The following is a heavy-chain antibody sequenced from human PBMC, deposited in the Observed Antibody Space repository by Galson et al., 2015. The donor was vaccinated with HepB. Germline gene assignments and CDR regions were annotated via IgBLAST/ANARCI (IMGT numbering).Heavy chain of an antibody. D-gene: IGHD1-26*01. V-gene: IGHV1-46*04. J-gene: IGHJ3*02. CDR1: GYTFTSYY. CDR2: INPSGGST. CDR3: ARGYAGLGATTFAFDI. Sequence: SVKVSCKASGYTFTSYYMHWVRQAPGQGLEWMGIINPSGGSTSYAQKLQGRVTMTRDTSTSTVYMELSSLRSEDTAVYYCARGYAGLGATTFAFDIWGQGTMVTVSS.